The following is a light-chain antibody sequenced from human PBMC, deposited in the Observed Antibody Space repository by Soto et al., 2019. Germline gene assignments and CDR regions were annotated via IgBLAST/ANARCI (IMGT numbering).Light chain of an antibody. J-gene: IGKJ1*01. CDR3: HHYNSYSEA. CDR2: GAS. V-gene: IGKV3-15*01. CDR1: HSVMSSY. Sequence: EMVLTQSAGTLSLSPVERAKLFFSAIHSVMSSYVAWYQQKPGQAPSLLIYGASTRATGTPARFSGSGSGTEFTLTISSLQSEDFATYYCHHYNSYSEACGQGTKG.